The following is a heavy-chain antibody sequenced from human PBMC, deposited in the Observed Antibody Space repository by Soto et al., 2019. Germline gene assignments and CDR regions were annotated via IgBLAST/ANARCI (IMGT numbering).Heavy chain of an antibody. J-gene: IGHJ5*02. CDR3: ARDIALERTGGWNWFDP. D-gene: IGHD1-1*01. V-gene: IGHV4-38-2*02. CDR2: IYHSGST. CDR1: GYSISSGYY. Sequence: PSETLSLTCAVSGYSISSGYYWGWIRQHPGKGLEWIGSIYHSGSTYYNPSLKSRVTISVDTSKNQFSLKLSSVTAADTAVYYCARDIALERTGGWNWFDPWGQGTLVTV.